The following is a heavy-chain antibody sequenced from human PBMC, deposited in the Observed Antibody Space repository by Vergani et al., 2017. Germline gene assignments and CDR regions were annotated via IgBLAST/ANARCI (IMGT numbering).Heavy chain of an antibody. CDR3: ARGWPTVTTSATGFDI. CDR2: IFHSGST. D-gene: IGHD4-11*01. CDR1: DGSIISSNW. V-gene: IGHV4-4*02. Sequence: QVQLQESGPGLVKPSGTLSLTCAVSDGSIISSNWWSWVRQPPGKGLEWIGEIFHSGSTNYNPSLKSRVTISVDKSKNQFSLKLSSVTAADTAVYYCARGWPTVTTSATGFDIWGQGTMVTVSP. J-gene: IGHJ3*02.